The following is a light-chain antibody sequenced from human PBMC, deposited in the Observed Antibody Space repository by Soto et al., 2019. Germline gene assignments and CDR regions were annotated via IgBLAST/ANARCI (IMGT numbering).Light chain of an antibody. Sequence: DIVLTQSPGTLSLSPGERVTLSCRASQRISSNYLGWYQQKPGQAPRLLIYAASSRATGIPDRFSGSGSVTDFTLTISRLEPEDFAVYYCQDYGSSPQTFGQGTKVEI. J-gene: IGKJ1*01. V-gene: IGKV3-20*01. CDR1: QRISSNY. CDR2: AAS. CDR3: QDYGSSPQT.